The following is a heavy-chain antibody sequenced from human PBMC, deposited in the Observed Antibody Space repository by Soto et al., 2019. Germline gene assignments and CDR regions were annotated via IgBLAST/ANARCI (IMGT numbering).Heavy chain of an antibody. CDR1: GFTFSSYA. J-gene: IGHJ3*02. D-gene: IGHD3-16*01. V-gene: IGHV3-30-3*01. CDR3: ARGENYGRGAFDI. Sequence: PGGSLRLSCAASGFTFSSYAMHWVRQAPGKGLEWVAVISYDGSNKYYADSVKGRFTISRDNSKNTLYLQMNSLRAEDTAVYYCARGENYGRGAFDIWGQGTMVTVSS. CDR2: ISYDGSNK.